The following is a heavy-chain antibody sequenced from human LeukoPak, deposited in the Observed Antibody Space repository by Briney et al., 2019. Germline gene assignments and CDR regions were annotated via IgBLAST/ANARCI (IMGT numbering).Heavy chain of an antibody. D-gene: IGHD3-10*01. Sequence: GGSLRLSCAASGFTVSSNYMTWVRQAPGKGLEWVSVIYSGGITYYADSVKGRFTISRDNTKNSLYLQMNSLRAEDTAVYHCATVRGGTTRDFDYWGQGTLVTVSS. V-gene: IGHV3-53*01. CDR1: GFTVSSNY. CDR3: ATVRGGTTRDFDY. CDR2: IYSGGIT. J-gene: IGHJ4*02.